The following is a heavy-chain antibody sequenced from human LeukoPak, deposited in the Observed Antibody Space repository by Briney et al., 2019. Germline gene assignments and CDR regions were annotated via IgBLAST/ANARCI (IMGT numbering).Heavy chain of an antibody. CDR1: GYTFTGYY. J-gene: IGHJ5*02. Sequence: GAAVKVSCKASGYTFTGYYMHWARQAPGQGLEWMGWINPNSGGTNYAQKFQGRVTMTRDTSISTAYMELSRLRSDDTAVYYCARAVVVAATANWFDPWGQGTLVTVSS. D-gene: IGHD2-15*01. CDR3: ARAVVVAATANWFDP. V-gene: IGHV1-2*02. CDR2: INPNSGGT.